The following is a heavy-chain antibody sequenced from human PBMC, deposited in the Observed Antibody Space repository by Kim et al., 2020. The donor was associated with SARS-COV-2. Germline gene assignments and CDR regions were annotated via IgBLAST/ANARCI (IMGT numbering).Heavy chain of an antibody. CDR3: AREQNAFDI. J-gene: IGHJ3*02. V-gene: IGHV3-64*01. CDR2: ISTNGGST. Sequence: GGSLRLSCAASGFTFSSYAMHWVRQAPGKGLEYVSAISTNGGSTYYANSVKDRFTISRDNSKNTLYLQMGSLRAEDMAVYYCAREQNAFDIWGQGTMVTV. CDR1: GFTFSSYA.